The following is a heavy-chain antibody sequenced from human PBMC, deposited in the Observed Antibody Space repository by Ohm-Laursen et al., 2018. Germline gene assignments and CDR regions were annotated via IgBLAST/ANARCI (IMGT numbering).Heavy chain of an antibody. CDR1: GYTFTGYY. Sequence: GSSVKVSCKASGYTFTGYYMHWVRQAPGQGLEWMGWIGVHSGNTDYAQSLQGRVTVTADTSTSTVYMELTNLRSDDTAMYYCARDRSNSDYWGQGTLVTVSS. CDR2: IGVHSGNT. D-gene: IGHD2/OR15-2a*01. J-gene: IGHJ4*02. V-gene: IGHV1-18*04. CDR3: ARDRSNSDY.